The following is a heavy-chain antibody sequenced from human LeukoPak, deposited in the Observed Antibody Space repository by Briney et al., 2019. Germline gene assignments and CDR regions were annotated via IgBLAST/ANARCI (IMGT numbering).Heavy chain of an antibody. J-gene: IGHJ6*03. D-gene: IGHD5-12*01. Sequence: GGSLRLSCAASGFTFSDYYMSWIRQAPGKGLEWVSYISSSGSTIYYADSVKGRFTISRDNAKNSLYPQMNSLRAEDTAVYYCARDSGYDSNYYYYYMDVWGKGTTVTVSS. V-gene: IGHV3-11*04. CDR1: GFTFSDYY. CDR3: ARDSGYDSNYYYYYMDV. CDR2: ISSSGSTI.